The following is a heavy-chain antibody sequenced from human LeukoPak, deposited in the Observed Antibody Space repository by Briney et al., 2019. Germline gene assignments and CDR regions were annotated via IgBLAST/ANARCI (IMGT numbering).Heavy chain of an antibody. J-gene: IGHJ4*02. CDR3: ASLGSGSYDY. V-gene: IGHV3-21*01. CDR1: GFTFSTYT. Sequence: GGSLRLSCAASGFTFSTYTMNWVRQAPGKGLEWVSPISSSSSYIYYADSVKGRFTISRDNAKNSLYLQMNSLRAEDTAVYYCASLGSGSYDYWGQGTLVTVSS. CDR2: ISSSSSYI. D-gene: IGHD3-10*01.